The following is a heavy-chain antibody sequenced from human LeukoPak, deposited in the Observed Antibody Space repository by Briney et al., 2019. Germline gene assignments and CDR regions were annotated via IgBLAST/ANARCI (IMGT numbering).Heavy chain of an antibody. CDR2: ISSSSSYI. V-gene: IGHV3-21*01. CDR3: ARGYSYGYGWPFDY. CDR1: GFTFSSYE. D-gene: IGHD5-18*01. J-gene: IGHJ4*02. Sequence: GGSLRLSCAASGFTFSSYEMNWVRQAPGKGLEWVSSISSSSSYIYYADSVKGRFTISRDNAKNSLYLQMNSLRAEDTAVYYCARGYSYGYGWPFDYWGQGTLVTVSS.